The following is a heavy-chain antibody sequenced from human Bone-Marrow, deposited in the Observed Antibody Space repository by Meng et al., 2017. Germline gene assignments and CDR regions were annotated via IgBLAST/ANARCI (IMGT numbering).Heavy chain of an antibody. D-gene: IGHD6-13*01. CDR3: ARVRLGYSSSWYF. V-gene: IGHV1-2*02. CDR1: GYTFTGYY. J-gene: IGHJ4*02. Sequence: ASVKVSCKASGYTFTGYYMHWVRQAPGQGLEWMGWINPNSGGTNYAQKFQGRVTMTRDTSISTAYMELSRLRSDDTAVYYCARVRLGYSSSWYFWGQGTLVTVSS. CDR2: INPNSGGT.